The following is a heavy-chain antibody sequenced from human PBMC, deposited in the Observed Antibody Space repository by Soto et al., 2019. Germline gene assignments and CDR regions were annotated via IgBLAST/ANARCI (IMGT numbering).Heavy chain of an antibody. Sequence: QVQLVQSGPEVKKPGASVKVSCKASAYTSNTYGISWVRRAPGQGLEWIGWISGHNGQTNYAQKFRGRVTITTDTSTSTTYMELRSLRSDDTAIYYCARDGRKQLWVEGRNAMDVWGQGTTVTVSS. CDR3: ARDGRKQLWVEGRNAMDV. CDR1: AYTSNTYG. CDR2: ISGHNGQT. D-gene: IGHD5-18*01. V-gene: IGHV1-18*01. J-gene: IGHJ6*02.